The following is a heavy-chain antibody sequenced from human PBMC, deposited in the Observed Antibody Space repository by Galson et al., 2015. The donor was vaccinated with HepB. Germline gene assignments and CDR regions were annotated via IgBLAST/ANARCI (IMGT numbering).Heavy chain of an antibody. V-gene: IGHV4-39*01. D-gene: IGHD3-3*01. CDR1: GGSISSSSYY. CDR2: IYYSGST. J-gene: IGHJ6*02. CDR3: ARHAWGGRDYDFWSGLRLGELYYYYGMDV. Sequence: SETLSLTCTVSGGSISSSSYYWGWIRQPPGTGLEWIGSIYYSGSTYYNPSLKSRVTISVDTSKNQFSLKLSPVTAADTAVYYCARHAWGGRDYDFWSGLRLGELYYYYGMDVWGQGTTVTVSS.